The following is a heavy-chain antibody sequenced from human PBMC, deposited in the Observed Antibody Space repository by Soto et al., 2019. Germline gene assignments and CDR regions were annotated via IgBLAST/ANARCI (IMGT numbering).Heavy chain of an antibody. J-gene: IGHJ2*01. CDR3: ASKIGRQDYGDYRDWYFDL. V-gene: IGHV3-21*01. D-gene: IGHD4-17*01. CDR2: ISSSSSYI. Sequence: EVQLVESGGGLVKPGGSLRLSCAASGFTFSSYSMNWVRQAPGKGLEWVSSISSSSSYIYYADSVKGRFTISRDNAKNSLYLQRNSLRAEDTAVYYCASKIGRQDYGDYRDWYFDLWCRGTLVTVSS. CDR1: GFTFSSYS.